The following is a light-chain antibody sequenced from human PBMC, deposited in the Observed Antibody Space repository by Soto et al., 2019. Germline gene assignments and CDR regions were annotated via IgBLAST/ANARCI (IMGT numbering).Light chain of an antibody. J-gene: IGKJ5*01. CDR1: QSVGSN. V-gene: IGKV3-20*01. CDR2: GAS. Sequence: EVVLTQSPGTLSLSTGERATLYCRASQSVGSNLAWFQQKPGQAPRLLIYGASTRAAGIPDRFSGSGSGTDFTLTITRLEPEDSAVYFCQQYTGPPTTFCQGTRLEIK. CDR3: QQYTGPPTT.